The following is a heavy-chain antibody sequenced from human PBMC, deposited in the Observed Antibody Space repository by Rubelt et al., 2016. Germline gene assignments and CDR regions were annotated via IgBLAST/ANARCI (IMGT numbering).Heavy chain of an antibody. J-gene: IGHJ6*03. D-gene: IGHD3-16*01. CDR1: GGSISSGGYY. V-gene: IGHV4-31*03. Sequence: QVQLQESGPGLVKPSQTLSLTCTVSGGSISSGGYYWSWIRQHPGKGLEWIGYIYYSGSTYYNPSLKSRGTISVETSKNQFSPKLRLVTAADTAVYYCARRVYADYYYYYLDVWGEGTTVTVSS. CDR2: IYYSGST. CDR3: ARRVYADYYYYYLDV.